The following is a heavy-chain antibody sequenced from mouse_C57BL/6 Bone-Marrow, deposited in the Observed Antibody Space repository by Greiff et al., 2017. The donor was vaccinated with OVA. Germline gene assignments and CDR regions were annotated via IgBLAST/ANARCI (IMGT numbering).Heavy chain of an antibody. CDR2: IDPETGGT. J-gene: IGHJ3*01. Sequence: VQLQQSGAELVRPGASVTLSCKASGYTFTDYEMHWVKQTPVHGLEWIGAIDPETGGTAYNQKFKGKAILTADKSSSTAYMELRSLTSEDSAVYCCTRGGRLAYWGQGTLVTVSA. CDR3: TRGGRLAY. CDR1: GYTFTDYE. V-gene: IGHV1-15*01.